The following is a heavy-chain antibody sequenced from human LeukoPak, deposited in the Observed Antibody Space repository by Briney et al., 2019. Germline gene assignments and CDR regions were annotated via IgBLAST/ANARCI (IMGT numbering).Heavy chain of an antibody. J-gene: IGHJ4*02. CDR1: GFTFSSYA. D-gene: IGHD6-19*01. CDR2: ISYDGSK. Sequence: PGGSLRLSCAASGFTFSSYAMHWVRQAPGKGLEWVAVISYDGSKYYADSVKGRFTISRDNSKNTLHLQMNSLRAEDTAVYYCLSSGWYFYFDYWGQGTLVTVSS. CDR3: LSSGWYFYFDY. V-gene: IGHV3-30*04.